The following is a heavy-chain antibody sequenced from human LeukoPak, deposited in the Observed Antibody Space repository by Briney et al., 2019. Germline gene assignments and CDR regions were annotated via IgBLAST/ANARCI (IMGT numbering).Heavy chain of an antibody. CDR2: IHPSSSAT. CDR3: ARGYDYGDYVEYFDY. CDR1: GDGFDNYW. D-gene: IGHD4-17*01. V-gene: IGHV5-51*01. Sequence: GESLKISCRVSGDGFDNYWIGWVRHMSGEGLQRVAIIHPSSSATHYSPSFQGRVSISADKAITTAYLQWNGLKASDTAMYFCARGYDYGDYVEYFDYWGQGTLVTVSS. J-gene: IGHJ4*02.